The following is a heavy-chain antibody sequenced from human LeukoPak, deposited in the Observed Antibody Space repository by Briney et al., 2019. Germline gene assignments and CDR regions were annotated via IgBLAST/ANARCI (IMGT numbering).Heavy chain of an antibody. D-gene: IGHD3-3*01. CDR1: GGSISSGDFY. CDR2: IYYSGST. J-gene: IGHJ5*02. V-gene: IGHV4-30-4*01. CDR3: ARAYDFWSGILNWFDP. Sequence: SQTLSLTCTVSGGSISSGDFYWSWIRQPPGKGLEWVGYIYYSGSTYYNPSLKSRVTISVDTSKNQFSLKLSSVTAADTAVYYCARAYDFWSGILNWFDPWGQGTLVTVSS.